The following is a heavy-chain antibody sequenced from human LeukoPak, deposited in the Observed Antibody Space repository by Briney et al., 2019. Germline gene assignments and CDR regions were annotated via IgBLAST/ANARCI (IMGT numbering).Heavy chain of an antibody. D-gene: IGHD3-10*01. CDR2: ISWNSGSI. J-gene: IGHJ4*02. CDR1: GFTFDDYA. CDR3: AIDNQRFGALFDY. V-gene: IGHV3-9*01. Sequence: PGGSLRLSCAASGFTFDDYAMHWVQQAPGKGLEWVSGISWNSGSIGYADSVKGRFTISRDNAKNSLYLQMNSLRAEDTALYYCAIDNQRFGALFDYWGQRTLVTVSS.